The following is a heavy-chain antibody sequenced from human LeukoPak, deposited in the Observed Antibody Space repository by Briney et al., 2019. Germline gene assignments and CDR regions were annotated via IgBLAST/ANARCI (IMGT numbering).Heavy chain of an antibody. CDR2: IYYSGST. J-gene: IGHJ4*02. CDR3: ASLPYLRGDY. Sequence: SETLSLTCAVSGGSISSYYWSWIRQPPGKGPEWIGYIYYSGSTNYNPSLKSRVTISVDTSKNQFSLKLSSVTAADTAVYYCASLPYLRGDYWGQGTLVTVSS. V-gene: IGHV4-59*01. D-gene: IGHD5/OR15-5a*01. CDR1: GGSISSYY.